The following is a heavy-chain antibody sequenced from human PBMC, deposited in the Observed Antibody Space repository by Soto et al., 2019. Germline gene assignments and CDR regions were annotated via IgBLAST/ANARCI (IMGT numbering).Heavy chain of an antibody. D-gene: IGHD1-1*01. CDR3: AGDSCYGMDV. Sequence: EVQLVESGGGLVQPGGSLRLSCAASGFMFTNRWMHWVRQAPGKCLVWVSYINSDGRTTTYADSVKGRFTISRDNAKNTVYLQMNSLRAENTAVDYGAGDSCYGMDVWGQGTRVTVSS. J-gene: IGHJ6*02. V-gene: IGHV3-74*01. CDR1: GFMFTNRW. CDR2: INSDGRTT.